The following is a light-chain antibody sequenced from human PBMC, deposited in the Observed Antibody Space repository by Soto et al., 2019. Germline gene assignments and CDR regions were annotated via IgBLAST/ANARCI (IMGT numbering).Light chain of an antibody. V-gene: IGKV3-15*01. Sequence: EIVLTQSPATLSVSPGDRVTLSCRASESLFGFLAWYQQKPGQSPRLLIYGGSTRATGIPARFSGSVSATDFTLTSRSLQSEDFAVYFCQSYNDWPFASGLGTKLEI. J-gene: IGKJ2*01. CDR3: QSYNDWPFA. CDR1: ESLFGF. CDR2: GGS.